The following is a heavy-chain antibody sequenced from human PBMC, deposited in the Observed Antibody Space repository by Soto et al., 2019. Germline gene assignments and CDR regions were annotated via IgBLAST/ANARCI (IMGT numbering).Heavy chain of an antibody. V-gene: IGHV1-46*01. D-gene: IGHD3-3*01. CDR3: ARVGHYDFWSGYYPAYFDY. J-gene: IGHJ4*02. Sequence: ASVKVSCKASGYTFTSYYMHWVRQAPGQGLEWMGIINPSGGSTSYAQKFQGRVTMTRDTSTSTVYVELSSLRSEDTAVYYCARVGHYDFWSGYYPAYFDYWGQGTLVTVSS. CDR1: GYTFTSYY. CDR2: INPSGGST.